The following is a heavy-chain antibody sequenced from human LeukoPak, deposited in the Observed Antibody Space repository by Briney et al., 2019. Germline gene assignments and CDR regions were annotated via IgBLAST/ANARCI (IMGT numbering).Heavy chain of an antibody. CDR3: AKEAASGYDWDAFYI. CDR1: GFPFSDYY. V-gene: IGHV3-23*01. CDR2: ITGTGGTT. J-gene: IGHJ3*02. D-gene: IGHD5-12*01. Sequence: GGSLRLSCAASGFPFSDYYMSWIRKALGKGLEWVSAITGTGGTTFYAGSVKGRLTISRDNSKNTLYLQMNSRRAEDTAVYYCAKEAASGYDWDAFYIWGKGTMVTVS.